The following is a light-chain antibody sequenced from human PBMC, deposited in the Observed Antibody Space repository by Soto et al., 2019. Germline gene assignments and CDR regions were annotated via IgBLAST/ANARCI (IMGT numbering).Light chain of an antibody. CDR2: DAS. J-gene: IGKJ4*01. V-gene: IGKV3-11*01. Sequence: EIVLTQSPATLSLSPGERATLSCRASQSVSSYLAWYQQKPGQAPRLLIYDASNRATGIPARFSGSGSGTDFTLTISSLEPEDFAVYYCKQRRNWPPSFGGGTKVEIK. CDR3: KQRRNWPPS. CDR1: QSVSSY.